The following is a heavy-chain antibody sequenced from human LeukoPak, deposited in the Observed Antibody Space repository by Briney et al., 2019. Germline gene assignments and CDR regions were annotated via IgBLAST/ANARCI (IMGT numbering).Heavy chain of an antibody. CDR3: ARDLDNYSGSGSYYNGDPLFQH. CDR2: LNPNSGCT. CDR1: GYTFTGFC. Sequence: ASVKVSCKASGYTFTGFCIHWVRQAPGQGLEWMGWLNPNSGCTNYAQNFQGRVTMTRDTSISTGYMELSRLRSDDTAVYYCARDLDNYSGSGSYYNGDPLFQHWGQGTLVTVSS. J-gene: IGHJ1*01. V-gene: IGHV1-2*02. D-gene: IGHD3-10*01.